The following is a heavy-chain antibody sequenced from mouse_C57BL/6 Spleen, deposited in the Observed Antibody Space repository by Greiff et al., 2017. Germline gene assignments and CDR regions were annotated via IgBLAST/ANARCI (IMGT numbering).Heavy chain of an antibody. J-gene: IGHJ2*01. D-gene: IGHD2-4*01. CDR3: AREDYAGSYYFDY. Sequence: VKLQQPGAELVKPGASVKLSCKASGYTFTSYWMHWVKQRPGRGLEWIGRIDPNSGGTKYNEKFKSKATLTVDKPSSTAYMQLSSLTSEDSAVYYCAREDYAGSYYFDYWGQGTTLTVSS. CDR1: GYTFTSYW. CDR2: IDPNSGGT. V-gene: IGHV1-72*01.